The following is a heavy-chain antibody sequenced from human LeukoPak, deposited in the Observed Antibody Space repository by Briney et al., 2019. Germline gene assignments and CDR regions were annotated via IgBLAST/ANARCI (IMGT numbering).Heavy chain of an antibody. CDR2: IYYSGST. J-gene: IGHJ4*02. Sequence: SETLSLTCTVSGGSISSYYWSWIRQPPGKGLEWIGYIYYSGSTNYNPSLKSRVTISVDTSKNQFSLKLSSVTAADTAVYYCARVSRPVDGPGFGFDYWGQGTLVTVSS. CDR1: GGSISSYY. D-gene: IGHD3-10*01. V-gene: IGHV4-59*01. CDR3: ARVSRPVDGPGFGFDY.